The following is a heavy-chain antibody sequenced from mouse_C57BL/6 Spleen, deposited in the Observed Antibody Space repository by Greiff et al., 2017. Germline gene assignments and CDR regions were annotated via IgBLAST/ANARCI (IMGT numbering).Heavy chain of an antibody. V-gene: IGHV5-4*01. D-gene: IGHD2-3*01. CDR2: ISDGGSYT. J-gene: IGHJ2*01. Sequence: EVHLVESGGGLVKPGGSLKLSCAASGFTFSSYAMSWVRQTPEKRLEWVATISDGGSYTYYPDNVKGRCTISRDNAKNNLYLQMSHLKSEDTAMYYCARDTPGYFHYLDYWGQGTTLTVSS. CDR1: GFTFSSYA. CDR3: ARDTPGYFHYLDY.